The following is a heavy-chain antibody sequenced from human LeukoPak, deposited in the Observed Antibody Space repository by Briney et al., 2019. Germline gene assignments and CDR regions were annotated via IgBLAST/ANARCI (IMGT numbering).Heavy chain of an antibody. V-gene: IGHV3-30*03. CDR1: GFTFSSYG. D-gene: IGHD2-2*01. CDR2: ISYDGSNK. J-gene: IGHJ6*03. CDR3: ARGVIVVVPAARGMDV. Sequence: GGSLRLSCAASGFTFSSYGMHWVRQAPGKGLEWVAVISYDGSNKYYADSVKGRFTISRDNSKNTLYLQMNSLRAEDTAVYYCARGVIVVVPAARGMDVWGKGTTVTVSS.